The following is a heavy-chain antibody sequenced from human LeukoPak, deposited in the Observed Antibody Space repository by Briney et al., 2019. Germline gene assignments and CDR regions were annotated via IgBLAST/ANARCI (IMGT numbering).Heavy chain of an antibody. CDR3: ASAGLVYSSGWYLETPFDY. CDR1: GFTFSTYA. V-gene: IGHV3-21*01. D-gene: IGHD6-13*01. CDR2: ISSSSSYM. Sequence: GGSLRLSCAASGFTFSTYAMSWVRQAPGKGLEWVSSISSSSSYMYYADSVKGRFTISRDNAKNSLYLQMNSLRAEDTAVYYCASAGLVYSSGWYLETPFDYWGQGTLVTVSS. J-gene: IGHJ4*02.